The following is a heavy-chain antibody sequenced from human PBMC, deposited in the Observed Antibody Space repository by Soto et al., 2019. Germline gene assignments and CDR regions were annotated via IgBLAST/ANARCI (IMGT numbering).Heavy chain of an antibody. Sequence: PSETLSLTCAVYGGSFSGYYWSWIRQPPGKGLEWIGEINHSGSTNYNPSLKSRVTISVDTSKNQFSLKLSSVTAADTAVYYCARVRYYGSGSPRYYYGMDVWGQGTTVTVSS. CDR2: INHSGST. CDR1: GGSFSGYY. J-gene: IGHJ6*02. D-gene: IGHD3-10*01. V-gene: IGHV4-34*01. CDR3: ARVRYYGSGSPRYYYGMDV.